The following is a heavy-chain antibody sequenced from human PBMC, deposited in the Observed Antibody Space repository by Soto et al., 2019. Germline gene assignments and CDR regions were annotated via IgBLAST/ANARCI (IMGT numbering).Heavy chain of an antibody. J-gene: IGHJ6*02. CDR1: GYTFTSYA. Sequence: QVQLVQSGAEEKKPGASVKVSCKASGYTFTSYAMHWVRQAPGQRLEWMGWINAGNGNTKYSQKFQGRVTITRDTSANTAYMELSSLRSEDTAVYYCAREGYGYEGMDVWGQGTTVTVSS. CDR2: INAGNGNT. V-gene: IGHV1-3*05. D-gene: IGHD5-18*01. CDR3: AREGYGYEGMDV.